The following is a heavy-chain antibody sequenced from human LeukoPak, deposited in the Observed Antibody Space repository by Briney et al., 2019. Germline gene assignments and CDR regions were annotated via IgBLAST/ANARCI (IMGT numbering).Heavy chain of an antibody. J-gene: IGHJ4*02. V-gene: IGHV4-59*10. D-gene: IGHD3-10*01. CDR3: ARGTSIITMVRGVVFDY. CDR2: IYTSGST. Sequence: SETLSLTCAVYGGSFSGYYWSWIRQPAGKGLEWIGRIYTSGSTNYNPSLKSRVTMSVDTSKNQFSLKLSSVTAADTAVYYCARGTSIITMVRGVVFDYWGQGTLVTVSS. CDR1: GGSFSGYY.